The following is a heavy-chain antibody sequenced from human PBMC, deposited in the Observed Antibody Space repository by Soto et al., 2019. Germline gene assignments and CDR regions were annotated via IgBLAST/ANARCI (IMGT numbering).Heavy chain of an antibody. CDR1: GGSISSYY. V-gene: IGHV4-59*08. D-gene: IGHD3-9*01. Sequence: SETLSLTCTVSGGSISSYYWSWIRQPPGKGLEWIGYIYYSGSTNYNPSLKSRVTISVDTSKNQFSLKLSSVTAADTAVYYCARQGYYDILTGYYYNWFDPWGQGTLVTVSS. CDR2: IYYSGST. J-gene: IGHJ5*02. CDR3: ARQGYYDILTGYYYNWFDP.